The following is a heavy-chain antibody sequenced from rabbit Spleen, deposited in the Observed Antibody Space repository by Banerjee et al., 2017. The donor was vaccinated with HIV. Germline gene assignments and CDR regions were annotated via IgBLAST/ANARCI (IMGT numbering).Heavy chain of an antibody. CDR1: GFSFSDRDV. D-gene: IGHD6-1*01. V-gene: IGHV1S45*01. Sequence: QEQLVESGGGLVKPQGSLTLTCKASGFSFSDRDVMCWVRQAPGKGLEWIACINIVTGKSVYASWAKGRLIMSRTSSTTVTLQMTSLTAADTATYFCARGYDSNGDGCALWGPGTLVTVS. CDR2: INIVTGKS. J-gene: IGHJ4*01. CDR3: ARGYDSNGDGCAL.